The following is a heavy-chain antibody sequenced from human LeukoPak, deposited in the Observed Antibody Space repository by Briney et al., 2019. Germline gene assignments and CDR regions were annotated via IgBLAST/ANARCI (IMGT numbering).Heavy chain of an antibody. CDR1: DGAIAGYS. V-gene: IGHV4-59*08. D-gene: IGHD3-16*01. J-gene: IGHJ6*03. CDR2: IYYNGDT. Sequence: SETLSLTCTVSDGAIAGYSWSWIRQAPGKGLEWIGYIYYNGDTKYNPSLQSRVTVSVDTSKNQFSLKLSSVTAADTAVYYCARHGPPRAGWGRKYYYMDVWGKGTTVTISS. CDR3: ARHGPPRAGWGRKYYYMDV.